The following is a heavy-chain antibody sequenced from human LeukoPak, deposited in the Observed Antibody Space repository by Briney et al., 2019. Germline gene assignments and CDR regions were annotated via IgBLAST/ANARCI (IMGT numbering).Heavy chain of an antibody. Sequence: GGSLRLSCAASGFTFDDYAMHWVRQAPGKGLEWVSGISWNSGSIGYADSVKGRFTISRDNAKNSLYLQMNSLRAEDMALYYCAAHYDSSGYGGAFDIWGQGTMVTVSS. CDR3: AAHYDSSGYGGAFDI. CDR1: GFTFDDYA. D-gene: IGHD3-22*01. V-gene: IGHV3-9*03. J-gene: IGHJ3*02. CDR2: ISWNSGSI.